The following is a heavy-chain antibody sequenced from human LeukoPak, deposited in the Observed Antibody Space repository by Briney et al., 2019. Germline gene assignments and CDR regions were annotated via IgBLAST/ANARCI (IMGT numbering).Heavy chain of an antibody. CDR1: GDSISSYY. CDR3: ARLTRLSTSPDRYYLDY. CDR2: IYTSGGT. J-gene: IGHJ4*02. Sequence: ASETLSLTCTVSGDSISSYYWSWIRQPPGKGLEWIGYIYTSGGTNYIPSLKGRVTISIDTSKNQFSLKLSSVTAADSAVYYCARLTRLSTSPDRYYLDYWGQGTLVTVSS. D-gene: IGHD6-6*01. V-gene: IGHV4-4*09.